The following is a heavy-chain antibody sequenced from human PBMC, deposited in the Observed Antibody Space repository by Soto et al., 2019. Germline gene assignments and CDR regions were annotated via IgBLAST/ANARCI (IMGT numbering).Heavy chain of an antibody. D-gene: IGHD3-22*01. Sequence: AGGSLRLSCAASGFIFSNAWINWVRQAPGGGLEWVGRIKSKVNGATTDFAAPVKGRFAISRDDSRHIVYLQMNSLRIEDTAVYYCTTDSYSTMLVVRFDYWGHGTPVTVSS. V-gene: IGHV3-15*07. CDR2: IKSKVNGATT. J-gene: IGHJ4*01. CDR3: TTDSYSTMLVVRFDY. CDR1: GFIFSNAW.